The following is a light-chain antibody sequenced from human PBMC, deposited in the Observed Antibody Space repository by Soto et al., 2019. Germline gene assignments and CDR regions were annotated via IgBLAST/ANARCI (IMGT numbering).Light chain of an antibody. Sequence: EIVLTQSPGTLSLSPGERATLSCRASQSVSSSYLAWYQQKPGQAPRLLIYGASSRATGIPDRFSGSGSGTDFTLTIRRLEPEDFAVYYCKQYGSSSLTVGPGTKVDIK. V-gene: IGKV3-20*01. CDR2: GAS. J-gene: IGKJ3*01. CDR3: KQYGSSSLT. CDR1: QSVSSSY.